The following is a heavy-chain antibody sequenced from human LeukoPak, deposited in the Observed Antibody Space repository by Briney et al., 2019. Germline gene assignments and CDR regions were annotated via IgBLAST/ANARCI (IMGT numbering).Heavy chain of an antibody. CDR3: VRGLCTGTICYVFDY. J-gene: IGHJ4*02. Sequence: GASVKVSCKSSGYTFTVYYIHWVRQAPGQGLEWMGWVNPNSGGTNFAQKFRGRVTMTSDTSMSTAYMEMSGLRSDDTAVYYCVRGLCTGTICYVFDYWGQGTLVTVSS. CDR1: GYTFTVYY. CDR2: VNPNSGGT. D-gene: IGHD2-2*01. V-gene: IGHV1-2*02.